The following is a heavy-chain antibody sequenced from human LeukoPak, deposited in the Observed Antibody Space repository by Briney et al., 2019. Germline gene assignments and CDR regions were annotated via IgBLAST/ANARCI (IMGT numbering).Heavy chain of an antibody. J-gene: IGHJ4*02. CDR1: GYTFTDSY. Sequence: ASVKVSCKASGYTFTDSYIHWVRQAPGQGLEWMGRICPKSGGTTYTQKFQGRVTLTRDTSISTAYIELNRLRSDDTAVYYCARERVVGHSAFDYWGQGTLVTVSS. CDR3: ARERVVGHSAFDY. D-gene: IGHD2-15*01. CDR2: ICPKSGGT. V-gene: IGHV1-2*06.